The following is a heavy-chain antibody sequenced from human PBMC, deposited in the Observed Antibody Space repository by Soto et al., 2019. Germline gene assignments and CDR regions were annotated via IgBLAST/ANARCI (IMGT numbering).Heavy chain of an antibody. D-gene: IGHD5-12*01. V-gene: IGHV5-51*01. Sequence: GESLKISCKGSGYSFTSYWIGWVRQMPGKGLEWMGIIYPGDSDTRYSPSFQGQVTISADRSISTAYLQWSSLKASDTDMYYCARFGASLVATIPLDAFDIWGQGTMVTVSS. CDR3: ARFGASLVATIPLDAFDI. CDR2: IYPGDSDT. J-gene: IGHJ3*02. CDR1: GYSFTSYW.